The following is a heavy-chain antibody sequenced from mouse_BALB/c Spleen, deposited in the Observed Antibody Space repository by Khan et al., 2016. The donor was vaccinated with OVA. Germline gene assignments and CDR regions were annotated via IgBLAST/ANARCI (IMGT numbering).Heavy chain of an antibody. V-gene: IGHV1-81*01. CDR3: ARGDGYYVYFDY. CDR2: IYPGSDNA. D-gene: IGHD2-3*01. Sequence: QVQLQQSGPELVKPGASVKMSCKASGYTFTYYVITWVKQRTGQGLEWIGEIYPGSDNAYYNERFKGNATLTADKSSNTTHMQLRSLTSEDSAVDCCARGDGYYVYFDYWGQGTTLTVSS. J-gene: IGHJ2*01. CDR1: GYTFTYYV.